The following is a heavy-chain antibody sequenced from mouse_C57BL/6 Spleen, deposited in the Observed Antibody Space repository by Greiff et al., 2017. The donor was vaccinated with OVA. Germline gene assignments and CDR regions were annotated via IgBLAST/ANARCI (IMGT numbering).Heavy chain of an antibody. CDR1: GYAFSSSW. CDR2: IYPGDGDT. D-gene: IGHD4-1*01. Sequence: VQVVESGPELVKPGASVKISCKASGYAFSSSWMNWVKQRPGKGLEWIGRIYPGDGDTNYNGKFKGKATLTADKSSSTAYMQLSSLTSEDSAVYFCARELYYYAMDDWGQGTSVTVSS. J-gene: IGHJ4*01. CDR3: ARELYYYAMDD. V-gene: IGHV1-82*01.